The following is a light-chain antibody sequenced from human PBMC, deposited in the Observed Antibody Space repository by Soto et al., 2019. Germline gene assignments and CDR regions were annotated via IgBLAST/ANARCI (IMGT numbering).Light chain of an antibody. V-gene: IGLV1-44*01. CDR1: RSNIGNNA. CDR2: NNN. CDR3: AAWDDSLNARGV. J-gene: IGLJ3*02. Sequence: QSVLTQPPSASGTPGQRVTISCSGSRSNIGNNAVSWYQQLPGTAPKLLIYNNNQRPSGVRDRFSGSNSDTSTSLAISGLQSEDEADYYYAAWDDSLNARGVFGGGTKLTVL.